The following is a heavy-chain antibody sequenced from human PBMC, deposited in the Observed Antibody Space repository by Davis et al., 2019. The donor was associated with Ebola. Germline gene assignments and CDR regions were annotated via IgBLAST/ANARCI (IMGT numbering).Heavy chain of an antibody. CDR2: IYYSGNT. Sequence: PSETLSLTCTVSGGSVSSSRYYWGWIRQPPGKGLEWIGSIYYSGNTYYNPSLKSRVTISVDTSKNQFSLNLSSVTAADTAVYYCARDSVAAGIFDYWGQGTLVTVSS. D-gene: IGHD6-13*01. CDR1: GGSVSSSRYY. CDR3: ARDSVAAGIFDY. J-gene: IGHJ4*02. V-gene: IGHV4-39*07.